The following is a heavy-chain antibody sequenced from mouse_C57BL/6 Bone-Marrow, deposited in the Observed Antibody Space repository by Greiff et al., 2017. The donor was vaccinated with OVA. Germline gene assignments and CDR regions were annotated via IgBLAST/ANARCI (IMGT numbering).Heavy chain of an antibody. V-gene: IGHV1-19*01. CDR1: GYTFTDSY. CDR3: ARRSSWGDY. D-gene: IGHD1-1*01. CDR2: INPYNGGT. J-gene: IGHJ2*01. Sequence: EVQLQQSGPVLVKPGASVKMSCKASGYTFTDSYMNWVKQSHGKSLEWIGVINPYNGGTSYNQKFKGKATLTVDKSSSTAYMELNSLTSEDSAVYYCARRSSWGDYWGQGTTLTVSS.